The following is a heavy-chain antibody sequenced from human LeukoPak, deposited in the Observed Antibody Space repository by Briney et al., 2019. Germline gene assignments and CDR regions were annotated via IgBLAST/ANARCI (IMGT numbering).Heavy chain of an antibody. Sequence: ASVKVSCKASGYTFTDYYMHWVRQAPGQGLEWMGWITPKSGGRSYAQRFQGRVTMTRDTSISTAYMELSRLRSDDTAVYYCATGERLVPAAMWFDYWGPGTLVTVSS. V-gene: IGHV1-2*02. CDR2: ITPKSGGR. J-gene: IGHJ4*02. CDR3: ATGERLVPAAMWFDY. D-gene: IGHD2-2*01. CDR1: GYTFTDYY.